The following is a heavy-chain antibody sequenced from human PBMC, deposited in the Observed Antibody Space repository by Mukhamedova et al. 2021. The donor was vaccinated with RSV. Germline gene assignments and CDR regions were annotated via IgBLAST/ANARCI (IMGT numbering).Heavy chain of an antibody. CDR3: AKKGSDGWYFDY. D-gene: IGHD5-24*01. V-gene: IGHV3-23*01. Sequence: TYYADSVKGRFTISRDKSKNTLNLQMSSLRAEDTAVYYCAKKGSDGWYFDYWGHGTLVIVSS. CDR2: T. J-gene: IGHJ4*01.